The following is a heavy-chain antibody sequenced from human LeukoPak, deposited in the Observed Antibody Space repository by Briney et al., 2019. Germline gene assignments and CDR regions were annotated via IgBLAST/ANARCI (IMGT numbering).Heavy chain of an antibody. J-gene: IGHJ4*02. V-gene: IGHV4-4*02. CDR1: GGSISSSNW. CDR2: IYHSGST. D-gene: IGHD3-9*01. Sequence: SGTLSLTCAVSGGSISSSNWWSWVRQPPGKGLEWIGEIYHSGSTNYNPSLKSRVTISVDKSKNQFSLKLSSVTAADTAVYYCARAQAGYYRYPGYFDYWGQGTLVTVSS. CDR3: ARAQAGYYRYPGYFDY.